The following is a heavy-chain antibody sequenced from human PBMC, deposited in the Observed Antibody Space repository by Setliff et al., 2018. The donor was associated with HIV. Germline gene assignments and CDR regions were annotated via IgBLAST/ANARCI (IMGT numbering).Heavy chain of an antibody. CDR1: GFTFSSYA. D-gene: IGHD4-17*01. V-gene: IGHV3-23*01. Sequence: GGSLRLSCAASGFTFSSYAMSWVRQAPGKGLEWVSGISGSGGSTYYADSVKGRFTISRDNSKNTLFLRMNSLRADDTAVYYCARVHRGGVDRQRWRSFDYWGQGTLVTVSS. CDR2: ISGSGGST. J-gene: IGHJ4*02. CDR3: ARVHRGGVDRQRWRSFDY.